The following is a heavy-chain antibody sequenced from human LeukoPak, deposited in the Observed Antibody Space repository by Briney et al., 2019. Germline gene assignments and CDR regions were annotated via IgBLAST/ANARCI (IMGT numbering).Heavy chain of an antibody. Sequence: GGSLRLSCAASGFTFSSYGMHWVRQAPGKGLEWVAVIWYDGSNKYYADSVKGRFTISRDNSKNTLYLQMNSLRAEDTAVYYRAKDRFSGILTGYYKAPLGDWGQGTLVTVSS. V-gene: IGHV3-33*06. J-gene: IGHJ4*02. CDR3: AKDRFSGILTGYYKAPLGD. CDR1: GFTFSSYG. CDR2: IWYDGSNK. D-gene: IGHD3-9*01.